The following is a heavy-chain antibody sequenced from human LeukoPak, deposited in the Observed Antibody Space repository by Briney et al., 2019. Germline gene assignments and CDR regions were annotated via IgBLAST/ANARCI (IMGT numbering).Heavy chain of an antibody. CDR1: GFTFSSYA. Sequence: GGSLRLSCAAFGFTFSSYAMPRVRQAPGKGLEWVAVISYDGSNKYYADSVKGRFTISRDNSKNTLYLQMNSLRAEDTAVYYCARDRLRYYDSSGSDYWGQGTLVTVSS. CDR3: ARDRLRYYDSSGSDY. V-gene: IGHV3-30*04. CDR2: ISYDGSNK. J-gene: IGHJ4*02. D-gene: IGHD3-22*01.